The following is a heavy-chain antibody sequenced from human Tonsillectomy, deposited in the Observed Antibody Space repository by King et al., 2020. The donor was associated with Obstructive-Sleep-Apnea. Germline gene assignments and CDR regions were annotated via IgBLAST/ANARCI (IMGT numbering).Heavy chain of an antibody. Sequence: VQLQESGPGLVKPSQTLSLTCSVSGGSISSGGYYWSWIRQHPGKGLEWIGYIYYSGSTYYNPSLKSRGTISVDTSKNQFSLKLSSETAADTAVYYCARVRTWFGELSLYYFDYWGQGTLVTVSS. J-gene: IGHJ4*02. CDR1: GGSISSGGYY. V-gene: IGHV4-31*03. D-gene: IGHD3-10*01. CDR3: ARVRTWFGELSLYYFDY. CDR2: IYYSGST.